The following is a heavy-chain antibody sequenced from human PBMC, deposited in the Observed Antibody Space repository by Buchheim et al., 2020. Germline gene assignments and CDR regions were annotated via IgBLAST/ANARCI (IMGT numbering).Heavy chain of an antibody. Sequence: QVLLVQSGAEMKKPGSSVKVSCMASGDTLSTYAITWVRQAPGQGLQWMGGIIPILGTTTYSQKFRGRVTITADKSTSTANMELSRLTSEDTAICYCATDLRGGYFDFWGQGTL. CDR1: GDTLSTYA. D-gene: IGHD4-23*01. CDR3: ATDLRGGYFDF. CDR2: IIPILGTT. J-gene: IGHJ4*02. V-gene: IGHV1-69*06.